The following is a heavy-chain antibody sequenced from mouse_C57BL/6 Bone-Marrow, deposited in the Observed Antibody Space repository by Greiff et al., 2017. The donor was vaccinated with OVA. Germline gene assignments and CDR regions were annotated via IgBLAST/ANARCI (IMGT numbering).Heavy chain of an antibody. J-gene: IGHJ2*01. CDR3: ARSAPITTVVARNYFDY. Sequence: VQLQQSGPELVKPGASVKMSCKASGYTFTDYNMHWVKQSHGKSLEWIGYINPNNGGTSYNQKFKGKATLTVNKSSSTAYMELRSLTSEDSAVYYCARSAPITTVVARNYFDYWGKGTTLTVSS. CDR2: INPNNGGT. CDR1: GYTFTDYN. D-gene: IGHD1-1*01. V-gene: IGHV1-22*01.